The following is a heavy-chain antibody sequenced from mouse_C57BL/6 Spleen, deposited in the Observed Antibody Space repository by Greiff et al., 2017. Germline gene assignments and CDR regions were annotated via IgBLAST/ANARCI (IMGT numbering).Heavy chain of an antibody. CDR1: GYTFTSYW. V-gene: IGHV1-64*01. J-gene: IGHJ1*03. CDR2: IPPNSGST. Sequence: VQLQQPGAELVKPGASVKLSCKASGYTFTSYWMHWVKQRPGQGLEWIGMIPPNSGSTNYNEKFKSKATLTVDKSSSTAYMQLSSLTSEDSAVYYCARRGVPAYFDVWGTGTTVTVSS. CDR3: ARRGVPAYFDV.